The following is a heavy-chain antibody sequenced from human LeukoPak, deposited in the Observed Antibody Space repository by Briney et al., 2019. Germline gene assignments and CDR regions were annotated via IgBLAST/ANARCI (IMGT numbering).Heavy chain of an antibody. D-gene: IGHD3-10*01. CDR2: ISAYNGNT. CDR3: ARDRSSSDY. CDR1: GYTFTNYI. V-gene: IGHV1-18*04. J-gene: IGHJ4*02. Sequence: ASVKVSCKASGYTFTNYIISWVRQAPGQGLERMGCISAYNGNTNYAQKLQGKVTMTTDTSTSTAYMELRSLRSDDTAVYYCARDRSSSDYWGQGTLVTVSS.